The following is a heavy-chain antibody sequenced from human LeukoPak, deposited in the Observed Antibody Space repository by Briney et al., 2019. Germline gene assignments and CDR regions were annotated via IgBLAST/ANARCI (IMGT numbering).Heavy chain of an antibody. Sequence: SETLSLTCTVSGGSISSSSYYWGWIRQPPGKGLEWIGSIYYSGSTYYNPSLKSRVTISVDTSKNQFSLKLSSVTAADTAVYYCARPFGRGPSMWEVEDAFDIWGQGTMVTVSS. CDR3: ARPFGRGPSMWEVEDAFDI. CDR2: IYYSGST. CDR1: GGSISSSSYY. D-gene: IGHD1-26*01. V-gene: IGHV4-39*01. J-gene: IGHJ3*02.